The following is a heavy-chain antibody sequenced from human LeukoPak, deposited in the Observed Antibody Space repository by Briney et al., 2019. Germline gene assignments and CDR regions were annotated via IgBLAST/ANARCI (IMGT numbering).Heavy chain of an antibody. J-gene: IGHJ4*02. CDR1: GFTFSSYS. Sequence: PGGSLRLSCAASGFTFSSYSMNWVRQAPGKGLEWVSSISSSSSYIYYADSVKGRFTISRDNAKNSLYLQMNSLRAEDTAVYYCAKEIPSLVPFPFAFDYWGQGTLVTVSS. V-gene: IGHV3-21*01. CDR3: AKEIPSLVPFPFAFDY. D-gene: IGHD6-13*01. CDR2: ISSSSSYI.